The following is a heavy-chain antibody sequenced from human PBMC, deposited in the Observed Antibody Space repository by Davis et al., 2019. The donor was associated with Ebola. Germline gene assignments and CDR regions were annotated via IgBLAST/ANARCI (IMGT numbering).Heavy chain of an antibody. CDR1: GYTFTGYY. CDR3: AAGVLSTYYYGMDV. Sequence: ASVKVSCKASGYTFTGYYMHWVRQAPGQGLEWMGWINPNSGGTNYAQKFQGWVTITRDTSTSTAYMELSRLRSDDTAVYYCAAGVLSTYYYGMDVWGQGTTVTVSS. CDR2: INPNSGGT. D-gene: IGHD3-9*01. J-gene: IGHJ6*02. V-gene: IGHV1-2*04.